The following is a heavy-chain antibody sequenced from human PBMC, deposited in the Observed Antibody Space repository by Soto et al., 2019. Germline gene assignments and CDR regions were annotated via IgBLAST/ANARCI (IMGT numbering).Heavy chain of an antibody. V-gene: IGHV4-31*03. Sequence: SETLSLTCTVSGGSISSGYYYWSWIRHHPGKGLEWIGYIYSSGSTYYNPSLRSRVTISADTSKNQFSLRLSSVTAADTAVYYCVRDYDYDTSRNDAFDIWGQGTMVTVSS. CDR2: IYSSGST. J-gene: IGHJ3*02. D-gene: IGHD3-22*01. CDR3: VRDYDYDTSRNDAFDI. CDR1: GGSISSGYYY.